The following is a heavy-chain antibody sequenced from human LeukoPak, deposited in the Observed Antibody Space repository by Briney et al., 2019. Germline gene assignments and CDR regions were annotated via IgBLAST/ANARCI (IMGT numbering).Heavy chain of an antibody. D-gene: IGHD5-18*01. Sequence: SETLSLTCTVSGGSISSYYWSWIRQPAGKGLEWTGRIYTSGSTNYNPSLKSRVTMSVDTSNNQFSLKLSSVTAADTAVYYCARDFTPGCSYGILWGQGTLVTVSS. CDR1: GGSISSYY. CDR2: IYTSGST. V-gene: IGHV4-4*07. CDR3: ARDFTPGCSYGIL. J-gene: IGHJ4*02.